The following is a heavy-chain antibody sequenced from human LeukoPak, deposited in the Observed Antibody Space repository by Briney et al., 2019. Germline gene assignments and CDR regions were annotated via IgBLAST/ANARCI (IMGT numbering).Heavy chain of an antibody. J-gene: IGHJ5*02. Sequence: SETLSLTCTVSGGSISSHYWSWIRQPPGKGLEWIGYIYYSGSTNYNPSLKSRVTISVDTSKNQFSLKLSSVTAADTAVYYCARDYGSEYNWFDPWGQGTLVTVPS. CDR1: GGSISSHY. V-gene: IGHV4-59*11. D-gene: IGHD3-10*01. CDR2: IYYSGST. CDR3: ARDYGSEYNWFDP.